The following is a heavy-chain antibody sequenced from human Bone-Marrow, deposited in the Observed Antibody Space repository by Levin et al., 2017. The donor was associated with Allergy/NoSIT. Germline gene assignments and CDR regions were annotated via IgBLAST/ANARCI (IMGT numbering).Heavy chain of an antibody. CDR3: AKDLGIVVVILGQRFDY. Sequence: GGSLRLSCAASGFTFSSYAMSWVRQAPGKGLEWVSAISGSGGSTYYADSVKGRFTISRDNSKNTLYLQMNSLRAEDTAVYYCAKDLGIVVVILGQRFDYWGQGTLVTVSS. CDR2: ISGSGGST. CDR1: GFTFSSYA. D-gene: IGHD3-22*01. V-gene: IGHV3-23*01. J-gene: IGHJ4*02.